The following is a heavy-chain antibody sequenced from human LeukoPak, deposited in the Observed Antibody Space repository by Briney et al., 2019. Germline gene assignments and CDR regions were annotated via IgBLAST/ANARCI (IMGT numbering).Heavy chain of an antibody. CDR1: GYTFTGYY. Sequence: ASVKVSCKASGYTFTGYYMHWVRQAPGQGLEWIGWINPNSRGTNYAQKFQGRVTMTRDTSISTAYMEVSRLRSDDTAVYYCARGGSRYYDSSGYYYDYWGQGTLVTVSS. CDR2: INPNSRGT. CDR3: ARGGSRYYDSSGYYYDY. D-gene: IGHD3-22*01. V-gene: IGHV1-2*02. J-gene: IGHJ4*02.